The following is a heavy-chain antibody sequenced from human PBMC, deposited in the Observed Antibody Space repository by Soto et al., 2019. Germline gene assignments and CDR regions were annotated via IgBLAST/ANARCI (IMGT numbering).Heavy chain of an antibody. V-gene: IGHV4-59*08. CDR1: GGSLSSYY. CDR3: ARLGGNYGDFPFDF. Sequence: SETLSLTCTVSGGSLSSYYLSWIRQPPGKGLEWIGNIHYSGSTNYNPSLKSRVTISVDTSKNQFSLKLSSVTAADTAVYYCARLGGNYGDFPFDFWGQGTLVTVSS. J-gene: IGHJ4*02. CDR2: IHYSGST. D-gene: IGHD4-17*01.